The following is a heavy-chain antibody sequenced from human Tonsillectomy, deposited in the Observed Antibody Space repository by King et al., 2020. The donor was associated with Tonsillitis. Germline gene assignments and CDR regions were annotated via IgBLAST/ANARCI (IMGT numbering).Heavy chain of an antibody. CDR2: ISGSGGST. D-gene: IGHD6-19*01. V-gene: IGHV3-23*04. Sequence: VQLVESGGGLFQPGGSLRLSCAASGFTFSNYAMSWVRQAPGKGLEWASTISGSGGSTYYADSVKGRFTISRDSSKNTLYLQMNSLRAEDTAVYYCAKDVNSGWLYYFDYWGQGTLVTVSS. CDR3: AKDVNSGWLYYFDY. CDR1: GFTFSNYA. J-gene: IGHJ4*02.